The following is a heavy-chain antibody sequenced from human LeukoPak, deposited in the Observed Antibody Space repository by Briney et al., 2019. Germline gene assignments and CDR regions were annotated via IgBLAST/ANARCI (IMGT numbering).Heavy chain of an antibody. CDR1: GFTFSSYS. D-gene: IGHD5-12*01. V-gene: IGHV3-30*03. J-gene: IGHJ4*02. Sequence: GGSLRLSCAASGFTFSSYSMNWVRQAPGKGLEWVAIISYDGSNKYYAHSVKGRFTIPRDNAKNSLYLQMNSLRAEDTAVYYCARDGSGYDTGYWGQGTLVTVSS. CDR2: ISYDGSNK. CDR3: ARDGSGYDTGY.